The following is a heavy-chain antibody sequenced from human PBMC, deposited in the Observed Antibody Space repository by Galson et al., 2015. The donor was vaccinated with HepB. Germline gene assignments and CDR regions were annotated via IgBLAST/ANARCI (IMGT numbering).Heavy chain of an antibody. J-gene: IGHJ6*02. CDR3: ARRWFGELGDGDYYYYGMDV. CDR2: IIPILGIA. Sequence: SVKVSCKASGGTFSSYTISWVRQAPGQGLEWMGRIIPILGIANYAQKFQGRVTITADKSTSTAYMELSSLRSEDTAVYYCARRWFGELGDGDYYYYGMDVWGQGTTVTVSS. D-gene: IGHD3-10*01. CDR1: GGTFSSYT. V-gene: IGHV1-69*02.